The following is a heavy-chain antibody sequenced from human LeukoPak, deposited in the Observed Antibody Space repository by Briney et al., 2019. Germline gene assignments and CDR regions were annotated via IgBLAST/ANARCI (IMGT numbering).Heavy chain of an antibody. CDR3: ARLNDILTGYYPAYYFDY. CDR2: IYYSGST. CDR1: GGSISSYY. Sequence: SETLSLTCTVSGGSISSYYWSWIRQPPGKGLEWIGYIYYSGSTNYNPSLKSRVTISVDTSKNQFSLKLSPVTAADTAVYYCARLNDILTGYYPAYYFDYWGQGTLVTVSS. J-gene: IGHJ4*02. D-gene: IGHD3-9*01. V-gene: IGHV4-59*08.